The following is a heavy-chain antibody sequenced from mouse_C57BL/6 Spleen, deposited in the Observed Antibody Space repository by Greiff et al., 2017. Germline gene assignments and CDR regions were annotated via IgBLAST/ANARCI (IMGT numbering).Heavy chain of an antibody. CDR1: GYTFTDYN. V-gene: IGHV1-18*01. D-gene: IGHD4-1*01. CDR2: INPNNGGT. J-gene: IGHJ2*01. CDR3: AREVTGARYFDY. Sequence: EVQGVESGPELVKPGASVKIPCKASGYTFTDYNMDWVKQSHGKSLEWIGDINPNNGGTIYNQKFKGKATLTVDKSSSTAYMELRSLTSEDTAVYYCAREVTGARYFDYWGQGTTLTVSS.